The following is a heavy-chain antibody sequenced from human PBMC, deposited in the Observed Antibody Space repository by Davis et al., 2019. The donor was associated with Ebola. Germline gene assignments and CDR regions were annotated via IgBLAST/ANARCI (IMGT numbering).Heavy chain of an antibody. Sequence: ASVKVSCKASGYTFTSYGISWVRQAPGQELEWMGWISAYNGNTNYAQKLQGRVTMTTDTSTSTAYMKLRSLRSDDTAVYYCASINYYYGMDVWGQGTTVTVSS. CDR2: ISAYNGNT. CDR1: GYTFTSYG. J-gene: IGHJ6*02. CDR3: ASINYYYGMDV. V-gene: IGHV1-18*01.